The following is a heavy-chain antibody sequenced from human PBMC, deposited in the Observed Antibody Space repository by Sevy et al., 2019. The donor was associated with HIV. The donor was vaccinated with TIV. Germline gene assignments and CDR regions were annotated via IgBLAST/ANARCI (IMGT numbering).Heavy chain of an antibody. V-gene: IGHV3-23*01. CDR2: ISDSGGTT. D-gene: IGHD3-3*01. Sequence: GGSLRLSCEASGFTFSSYGMTWVRQAPEKGLEWVSSISDSGGTTYYADSVKGRFTISRDNSKNTLYLQVNSLRAEDMATYYCAKGDWSGAGSYKWVDPWGQGTLVTVSS. CDR1: GFTFSSYG. J-gene: IGHJ5*02. CDR3: AKGDWSGAGSYKWVDP.